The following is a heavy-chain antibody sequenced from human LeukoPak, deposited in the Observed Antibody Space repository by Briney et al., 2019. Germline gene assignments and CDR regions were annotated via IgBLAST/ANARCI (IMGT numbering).Heavy chain of an antibody. CDR2: ISAYNGNT. V-gene: IGHV1-18*01. J-gene: IGHJ6*02. CDR3: ARSSSSWPRLPHYGMDV. D-gene: IGHD6-13*01. Sequence: VASVKVSCKASGYTFTSYGISWVRQAPGQGLEWMGWISAYNGNTNYAQKLQGRVTMTTDTSTSTAYMELRSLRSDDTAVYYCARSSSSWPRLPHYGMDVWGQGTTVTVSS. CDR1: GYTFTSYG.